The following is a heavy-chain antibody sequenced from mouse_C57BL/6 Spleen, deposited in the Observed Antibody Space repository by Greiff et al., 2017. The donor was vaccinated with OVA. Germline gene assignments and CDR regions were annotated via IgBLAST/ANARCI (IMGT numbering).Heavy chain of an antibody. D-gene: IGHD6-1*01. CDR3: ARSATGGYWYFDV. CDR2: INPSNGGT. Sequence: QVQLKQPGTELVKPGASVKLSCKASGYTFTSYWMHWVKQRPGQGLEWIGNINPSNGGTNYNEKFKSKATLTVDKSSSTAYMQLSSLTSEDSAVYYCARSATGGYWYFDVWGTGTTVTVSS. J-gene: IGHJ1*03. V-gene: IGHV1-53*01. CDR1: GYTFTSYW.